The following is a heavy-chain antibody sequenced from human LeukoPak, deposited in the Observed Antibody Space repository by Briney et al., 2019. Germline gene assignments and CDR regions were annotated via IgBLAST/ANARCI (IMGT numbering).Heavy chain of an antibody. CDR1: GGSISSYY. V-gene: IGHV4-4*07. D-gene: IGHD6-6*01. CDR3: ARGAAYSSSSRGYYYYMDV. CDR2: IYTSGST. Sequence: SETLSLTCTVSGGSISSYYWSWIRQPAGKGLEWIGRIYTSGSTNYNPSLKSRVTMSVDTSKNQFSLKLSSVTAADTAVYYCARGAAYSSSSRGYYYYMDVWGKGTTVTVSS. J-gene: IGHJ6*03.